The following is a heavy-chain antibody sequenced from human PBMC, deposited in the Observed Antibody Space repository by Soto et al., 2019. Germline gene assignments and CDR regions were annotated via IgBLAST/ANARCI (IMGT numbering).Heavy chain of an antibody. Sequence: GGSLRLSCAASGFTFSSYAMHWVRQAPGKGLEWVAVISYDGSNKYYADSVKGRFTISRDNSKNTLYLQMNSLRAEDTAVYYCARDSYSSSWYSYYYGMDVWGQGTTVTVSS. D-gene: IGHD6-13*01. CDR3: ARDSYSSSWYSYYYGMDV. V-gene: IGHV3-30-3*01. CDR1: GFTFSSYA. CDR2: ISYDGSNK. J-gene: IGHJ6*02.